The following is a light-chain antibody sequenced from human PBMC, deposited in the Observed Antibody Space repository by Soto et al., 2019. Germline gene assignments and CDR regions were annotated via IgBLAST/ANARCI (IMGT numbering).Light chain of an antibody. Sequence: VDTGTSRSRASKTISTWMAWYQQKPGKAPNLLVYAASTLQSGVASRFSGSGSGTDFNITISRLEAEDFAVYFCQQYASPPFSFGQGTKVDIK. J-gene: IGKJ1*01. V-gene: IGKV1-5*01. CDR2: AAS. CDR1: KTISTW. CDR3: QQYASPPFS.